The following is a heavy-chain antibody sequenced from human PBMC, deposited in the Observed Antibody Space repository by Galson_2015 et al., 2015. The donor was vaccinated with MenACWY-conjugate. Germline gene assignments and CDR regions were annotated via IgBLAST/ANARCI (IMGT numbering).Heavy chain of an antibody. J-gene: IGHJ4*02. D-gene: IGHD3-22*01. CDR2: ISSSSSYT. Sequence: SLRLSCAASGFTFSDYYMSWIRQAPGKGLEWVSYISSSSSYTNYADSVKGRFTISRDNAKNSLYLQMNSLRAEDTAVYYCATSGGRVVTHWGQGTLVTVSS. CDR1: GFTFSDYY. CDR3: ATSGGRVVTH. V-gene: IGHV3-11*03.